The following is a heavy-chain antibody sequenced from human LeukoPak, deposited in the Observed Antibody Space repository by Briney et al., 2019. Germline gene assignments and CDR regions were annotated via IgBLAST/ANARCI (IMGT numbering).Heavy chain of an antibody. V-gene: IGHV1-69*04. CDR1: GGTFSSYA. D-gene: IGHD3-9*01. CDR2: IIPILGIA. Sequence: ASVKVSCKASGGTFSSYAISWVRQAPGQGLEWMGRIIPILGIANYAQKFQGRVTITADKSTSTAYMELSSLRSEDTAVYYCARGRARYDTLNYWGQGTLVTVSS. CDR3: ARGRARYDTLNY. J-gene: IGHJ4*02.